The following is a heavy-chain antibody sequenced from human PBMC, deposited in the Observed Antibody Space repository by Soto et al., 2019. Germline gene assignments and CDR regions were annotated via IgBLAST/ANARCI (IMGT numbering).Heavy chain of an antibody. CDR3: TRGITLIRGVIPPGYYYGMDV. Sequence: QVQLVQSGAEVKKPGSSVKVSCKASGGTFSSYAISWVRQAPGQGLEWLGGFNPIFDTANYAQKFQGSVTITANESTNTSYMELSSLRSEDTAVYYCTRGITLIRGVIPPGYYYGMDVWGQGATLAVSS. D-gene: IGHD3-10*01. CDR2: FNPIFDTA. V-gene: IGHV1-69*01. CDR1: GGTFSSYA. J-gene: IGHJ6*02.